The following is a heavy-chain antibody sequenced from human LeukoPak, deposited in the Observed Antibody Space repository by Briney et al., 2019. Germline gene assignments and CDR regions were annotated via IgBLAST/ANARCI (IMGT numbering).Heavy chain of an antibody. D-gene: IGHD3-3*01. V-gene: IGHV3-9*01. CDR3: AKDPAYYDFWSGYFHY. J-gene: IGHJ4*02. Sequence: GGSLRLSCAASGFTFDDYAMHWVRQAPGKGLEWVSGISWNSGSIGYADSVKGRFTISRDNSKNTLYLQMNSLRAEDTAVYYCAKDPAYYDFWSGYFHYWGQGTLVTVSS. CDR2: ISWNSGSI. CDR1: GFTFDDYA.